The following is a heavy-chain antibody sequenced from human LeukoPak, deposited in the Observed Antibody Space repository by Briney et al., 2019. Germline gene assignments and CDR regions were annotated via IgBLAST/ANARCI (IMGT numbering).Heavy chain of an antibody. D-gene: IGHD4-17*01. J-gene: IGHJ4*02. Sequence: GGSLRLSCAASVWTVSINYMSWVRQAPAKGVEWVSVISSGGSTYYADSVKGRFTISRHNSKNTLYLQMNSLRAEDTAVYYCASTFYGDSPPYWGQGTLVTVSS. CDR3: ASTFYGDSPPY. CDR2: ISSGGST. CDR1: VWTVSINY. V-gene: IGHV3-66*01.